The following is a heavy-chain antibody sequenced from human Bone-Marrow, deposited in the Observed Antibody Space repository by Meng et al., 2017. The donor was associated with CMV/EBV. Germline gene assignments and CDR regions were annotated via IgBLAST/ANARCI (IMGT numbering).Heavy chain of an antibody. D-gene: IGHD6-13*01. CDR3: ARIISSVYYYYGMDV. V-gene: IGHV2-26*01. CDR1: GFSLSNARMG. CDR2: IFSNDEK. Sequence: SGPTLVKPTETLTLTCTVSGFSLSNARMGVSWIRQPPGKALEWLAHIFSNDEKSYSTSLKSRLTISKDTSKSQVVLTMTNVDPVDTATYYCARIISSVYYYYGMDVWGQGTTVTVSS. J-gene: IGHJ6*02.